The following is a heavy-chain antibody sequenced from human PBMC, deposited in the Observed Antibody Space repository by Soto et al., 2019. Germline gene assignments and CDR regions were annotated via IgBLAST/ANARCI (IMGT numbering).Heavy chain of an antibody. Sequence: NVSSKSSGGTFSSYAISWVRQAPGQGLEWMGGIIPIFGTANYAQKFQGRVTITADKSTSTAYMELSSLRSEDTAVYYCARGDRDGYNPDYWGQGTLVTVYS. J-gene: IGHJ4*02. CDR1: GGTFSSYA. V-gene: IGHV1-69*06. CDR3: ARGDRDGYNPDY. CDR2: IIPIFGTA. D-gene: IGHD5-12*01.